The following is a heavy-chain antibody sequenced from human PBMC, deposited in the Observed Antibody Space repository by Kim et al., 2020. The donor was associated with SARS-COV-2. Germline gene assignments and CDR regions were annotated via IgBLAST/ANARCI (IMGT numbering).Heavy chain of an antibody. CDR3: ARGGMLVRGLGY. V-gene: IGHV4-34*01. CDR2: INHSGST. D-gene: IGHD3-10*01. CDR1: GGSFSGYY. Sequence: SETLSLTCAVYGGSFSGYYWSWIRQPPGKGLEWIGEINHSGSTNYNPSLKSRVTISVDTSKNQFSLKLSSVTAADTAVYYCARGGMLVRGLGYWGQGTLVTVSS. J-gene: IGHJ4*02.